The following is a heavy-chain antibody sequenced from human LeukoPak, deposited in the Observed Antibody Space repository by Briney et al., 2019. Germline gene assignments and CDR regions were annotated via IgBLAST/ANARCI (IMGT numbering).Heavy chain of an antibody. CDR1: GGSISSNNW. CDR2: IYHSGSA. D-gene: IGHD2-15*01. V-gene: IGHV4-4*02. CDR3: ARDLPYCSGGSCYPA. J-gene: IGHJ4*02. Sequence: IPSGTLSLTCAVSGGSISSNNWWSWVRQPPGKGLEWIGEIYHSGSANYNPSLKSRVTILVDTSKNQFSLKLSSVTAADTAVYYCARDLPYCSGGSCYPAWGQGTLVTVSS.